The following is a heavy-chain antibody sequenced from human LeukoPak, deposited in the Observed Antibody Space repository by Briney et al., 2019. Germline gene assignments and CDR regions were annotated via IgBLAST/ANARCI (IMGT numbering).Heavy chain of an antibody. D-gene: IGHD3-3*01. V-gene: IGHV3-23*01. Sequence: GGSLRLSCAASGFTFSSYAMSWVRQAPGKGLEWVSAISGSGGSTYYADSVKGRFTISRDNSKNTLYLQMNSLRAEDTAVYYCNWGILEWFTPSDAFDIWGQGTMVTVSS. CDR3: NWGILEWFTPSDAFDI. CDR1: GFTFSSYA. J-gene: IGHJ3*02. CDR2: ISGSGGST.